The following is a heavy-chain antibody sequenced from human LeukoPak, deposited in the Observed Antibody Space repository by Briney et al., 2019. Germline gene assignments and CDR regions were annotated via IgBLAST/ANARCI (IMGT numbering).Heavy chain of an antibody. D-gene: IGHD6-13*01. CDR1: GYTFTGYY. J-gene: IGHJ6*03. V-gene: IGHV1-2*02. Sequence: ASVKVSFKASGYTFTGYYMHWVRQAPGQGLEWMGWINPNSGGTNYAQKFQGRVTMTRDTSISTAYMELSRLRSDDTAVYYCARALAYYYYYYMDVWGKGTTVTVSS. CDR2: INPNSGGT. CDR3: ARALAYYYYYYMDV.